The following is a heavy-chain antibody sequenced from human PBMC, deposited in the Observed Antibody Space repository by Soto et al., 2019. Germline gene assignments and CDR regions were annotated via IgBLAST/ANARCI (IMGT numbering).Heavy chain of an antibody. CDR2: ISGSGGST. Sequence: GGSLRLSCAASGFTFSSYAMSWVRQAPGKGLELVSAISGSGGSTYYADSVKGRFTIPRDNSKNTLYLQMNSLRAEDTAVYYCAKDPRGVIGDWFDPWGQGTLVTVSS. V-gene: IGHV3-23*01. CDR3: AKDPRGVIGDWFDP. D-gene: IGHD3-10*01. CDR1: GFTFSSYA. J-gene: IGHJ5*02.